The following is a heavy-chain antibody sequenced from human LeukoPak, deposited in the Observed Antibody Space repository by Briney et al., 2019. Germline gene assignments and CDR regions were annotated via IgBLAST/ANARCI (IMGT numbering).Heavy chain of an antibody. D-gene: IGHD3-10*01. Sequence: SETLSLTCAVYGGSFSGYYWSWIRQPPGKGLEWIGEINHSGSTNYNPSLKSRVTISVDTSKNQFSLKLSSVTAADTAVYYCARDWYYYGSGSFHEYYYMDVWGKGTTVTVSS. CDR2: INHSGST. CDR1: GGSFSGYY. CDR3: ARDWYYYGSGSFHEYYYMDV. V-gene: IGHV4-34*01. J-gene: IGHJ6*03.